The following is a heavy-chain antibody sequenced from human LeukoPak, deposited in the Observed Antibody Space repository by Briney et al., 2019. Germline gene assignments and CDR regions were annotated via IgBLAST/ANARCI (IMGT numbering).Heavy chain of an antibody. CDR2: IYYSGST. CDR3: ARARRDGYNFYYYGMDV. CDR1: SGSISSYY. V-gene: IGHV4-59*01. D-gene: IGHD5-24*01. Sequence: PSETLSLTCTVSSGSISSYYRSWIGQPQGKGLEWIGYIYYSGSTNYNPSLKSRVTISVDTSKNQFSLKLSSVTAADTAVYYCARARRDGYNFYYYGMDVWGQGTTVTVSS. J-gene: IGHJ6*02.